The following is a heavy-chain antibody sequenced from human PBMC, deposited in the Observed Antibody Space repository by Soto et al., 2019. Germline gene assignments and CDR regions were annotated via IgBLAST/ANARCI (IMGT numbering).Heavy chain of an antibody. CDR2: IKSKTDGGTT. D-gene: IGHD3-3*01. CDR1: GFTFSNAW. CDR3: TTDPGISGYYLGFGY. Sequence: GGSLRLSCAASGFTFSNAWMNWVRQAPGKGLEWVGRIKSKTDGGTTDYAAPVKGRFTISRDDSKNTLYLQMNSLKTEDTAVYYCTTDPGISGYYLGFGYWGQGTLVTVSS. V-gene: IGHV3-15*07. J-gene: IGHJ4*02.